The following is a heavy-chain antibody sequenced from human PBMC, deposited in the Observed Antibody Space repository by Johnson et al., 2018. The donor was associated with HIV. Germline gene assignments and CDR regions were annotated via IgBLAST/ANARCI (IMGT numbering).Heavy chain of an antibody. D-gene: IGHD3-3*01. CDR1: GFTVSSNY. CDR2: IKQDGSEK. CDR3: AKDVGNYWPDAFDI. V-gene: IGHV3-7*01. J-gene: IGHJ3*02. Sequence: VQLVESGGGLIQPGGSLRLSCAASGFTVSSNYMSCVRQAPGKGLEWVANIKQDGSEKYYVDSVKGRFTISRDNSKNTLYLQMNSLRAEDAAVYYCAKDVGNYWPDAFDIWGQGAVVTVSS.